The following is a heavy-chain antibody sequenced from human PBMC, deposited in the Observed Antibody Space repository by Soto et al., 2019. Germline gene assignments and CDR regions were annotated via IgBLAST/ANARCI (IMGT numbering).Heavy chain of an antibody. CDR3: ARVNPVAADY. CDR1: GGSFSGYY. J-gene: IGHJ4*02. D-gene: IGHD6-19*01. Sequence: PSETLSLTCAVYGGSFSGYYWSWIRQPPGKGLEWIGEINHSGSTNYNPSLKSRVTISVDTSKNQFSLKLSSVTAADTAVYYCARVNPVAADYWGQGTLVTVSS. CDR2: INHSGST. V-gene: IGHV4-34*01.